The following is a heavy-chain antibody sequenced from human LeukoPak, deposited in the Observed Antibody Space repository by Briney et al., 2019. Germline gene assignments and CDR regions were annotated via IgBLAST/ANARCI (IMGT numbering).Heavy chain of an antibody. Sequence: GGSLKLSCTASTRYFTNYWMHWVRQVPGKGLAWVSRIDRDGIQTDYADSVRGRFTISRHNAKNTVFLQMNSPRVDDTAVYYCGTSRWSGVVDSWGQGILVTVSS. CDR3: GTSRWSGVVDS. CDR2: IDRDGIQT. CDR1: TRYFTNYW. V-gene: IGHV3-74*01. J-gene: IGHJ5*01. D-gene: IGHD3-3*01.